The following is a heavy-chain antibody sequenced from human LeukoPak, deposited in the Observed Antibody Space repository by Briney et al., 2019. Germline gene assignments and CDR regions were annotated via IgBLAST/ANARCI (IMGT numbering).Heavy chain of an antibody. V-gene: IGHV3-13*01. CDR3: ARGLDGTMIPVAGDAFDI. D-gene: IGHD3-22*01. Sequence: GGSLRLSCAPSGFTFSGYSMNWVRQAPGKGLEWVSAIGTAGDTYYPGSVKGRFTISRENAKNSLYLQMNSLRAGDTAVYYCARGLDGTMIPVAGDAFDIWGQGTMVTVSS. CDR2: IGTAGDT. J-gene: IGHJ3*02. CDR1: GFTFSGYS.